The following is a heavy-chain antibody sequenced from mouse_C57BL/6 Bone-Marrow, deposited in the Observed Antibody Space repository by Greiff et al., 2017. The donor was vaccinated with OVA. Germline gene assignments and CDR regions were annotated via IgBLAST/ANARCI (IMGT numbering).Heavy chain of an antibody. Sequence: EVQLQESGPGLVKPSQSLSLTCSVTGYSITSGYYWNWIRQFPGNKLEWMGYISYDGSNNYNPSLKNRISITRDTSKNQFFLKLNSVTTEDTATYYCARRYYGPSWFAYWGQGTLVTVSA. CDR2: ISYDGSN. CDR1: GYSITSGYY. D-gene: IGHD1-1*01. V-gene: IGHV3-6*01. CDR3: ARRYYGPSWFAY. J-gene: IGHJ3*01.